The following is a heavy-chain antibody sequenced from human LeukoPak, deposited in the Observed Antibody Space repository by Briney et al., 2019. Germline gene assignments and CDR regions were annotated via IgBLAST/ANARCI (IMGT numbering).Heavy chain of an antibody. Sequence: GRSLRLSCAASGFTFDDYAMHWVRQAPGKSLERVSGISWNNGSIGYADSVKGRFTISRDNAKNSLYLQMNSLRAEDTALYYCAKGRKNSGSYQYYFDYWGQGTLVTVSS. J-gene: IGHJ4*02. CDR2: ISWNNGSI. V-gene: IGHV3-9*01. D-gene: IGHD1-26*01. CDR3: AKGRKNSGSYQYYFDY. CDR1: GFTFDDYA.